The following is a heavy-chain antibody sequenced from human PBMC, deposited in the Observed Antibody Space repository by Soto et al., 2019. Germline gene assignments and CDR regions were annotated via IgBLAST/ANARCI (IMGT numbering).Heavy chain of an antibody. J-gene: IGHJ4*02. CDR1: GGTFSSYA. V-gene: IGHV1-69*13. CDR2: IIPIFGTA. Sequence: SVKVSCKASGGTFSSYAISWVRQAPGQGLEWMGGIIPIFGTANYAQKFQGRVTITADESTSTAYMELSSLRSEDTAVYYCARKLAYCGGDCYFDYWGRGTLVTVSS. D-gene: IGHD2-21*02. CDR3: ARKLAYCGGDCYFDY.